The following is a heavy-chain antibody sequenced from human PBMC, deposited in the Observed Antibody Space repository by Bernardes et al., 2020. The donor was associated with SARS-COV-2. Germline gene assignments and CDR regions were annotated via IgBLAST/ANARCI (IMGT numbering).Heavy chain of an antibody. D-gene: IGHD3-16*01. J-gene: IGHJ2*01. CDR1: GGSLSGYY. Sequence: SETLPLTCAVYGGSLSGYYWNWIRQPPGKGLEWIGEINYSGSTNYNPSLKSRVTISVDTSKNQFSLKLTSVTAADTAVYYCVRAVWGIWYFDLWGRGTLVTVSS. CDR3: VRAVWGIWYFDL. CDR2: INYSGST. V-gene: IGHV4-34*01.